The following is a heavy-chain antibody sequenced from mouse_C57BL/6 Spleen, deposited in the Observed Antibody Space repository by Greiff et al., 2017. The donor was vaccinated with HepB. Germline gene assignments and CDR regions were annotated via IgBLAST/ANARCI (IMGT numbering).Heavy chain of an antibody. Sequence: QVQLKESGAELVRPGASVTLSCKASGYTFTDYEMHWVKQTPVHGLEWIGAIDPETGGTAYNQKFKGKAILTADKSSSTAYMELRSLTSEDSAVYYCTRGDYWGQGTSVTVSS. J-gene: IGHJ4*01. CDR1: GYTFTDYE. V-gene: IGHV1-15*01. CDR3: TRGDY. CDR2: IDPETGGT.